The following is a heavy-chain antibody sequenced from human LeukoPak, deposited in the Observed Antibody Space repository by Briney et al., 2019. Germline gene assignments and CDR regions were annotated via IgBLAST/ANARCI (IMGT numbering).Heavy chain of an antibody. CDR1: GGTFSSNA. Sequence: GSSVKVSCKASGGTFSSNAITWVRQAPGQGLEWMGGIIPIFGTANYAQKFQGRVTITTDESTSTAYMELSSLRSEDTAVYYCARGWDLGFDYWGQGTLVTVSS. CDR2: IIPIFGTA. CDR3: ARGWDLGFDY. D-gene: IGHD1-26*01. V-gene: IGHV1-69*05. J-gene: IGHJ4*02.